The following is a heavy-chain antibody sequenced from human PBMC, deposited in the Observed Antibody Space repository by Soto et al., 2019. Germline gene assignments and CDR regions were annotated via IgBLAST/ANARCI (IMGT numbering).Heavy chain of an antibody. V-gene: IGHV3-30*18. D-gene: IGHD4-17*01. CDR2: MSNDGSNK. CDR3: AKVGGLRDLYGMDV. Sequence: GGSLRLSCAASEFTFSRYGMHWARQAPGKGLEWVAFMSNDGSNKKYADSVKGRFTISRDNSNNTLFLQMNSLRSEDTAVYYCAKVGGLRDLYGMDVWGHGTKVTVSS. J-gene: IGHJ6*02. CDR1: EFTFSRYG.